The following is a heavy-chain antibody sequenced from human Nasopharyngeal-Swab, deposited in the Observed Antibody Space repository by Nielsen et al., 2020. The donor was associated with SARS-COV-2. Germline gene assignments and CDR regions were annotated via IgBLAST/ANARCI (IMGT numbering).Heavy chain of an antibody. V-gene: IGHV4-30-4*08. Sequence: SETLSLTCTVSGGSVTSGGYQWTWIRHHPGKALEWIGYIYSSGNTYYNPSLMSRVTMSLDTSDKEFSLKLNSVTDADTAVYYCAREVVGATSGYFDSWGQGNLVTVSS. CDR3: AREVVGATSGYFDS. CDR2: IYSSGNT. CDR1: GGSVTSGGYQ. D-gene: IGHD1-26*01. J-gene: IGHJ4*02.